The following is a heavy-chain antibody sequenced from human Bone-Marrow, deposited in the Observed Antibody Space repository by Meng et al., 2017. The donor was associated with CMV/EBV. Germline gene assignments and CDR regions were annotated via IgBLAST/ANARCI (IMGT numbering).Heavy chain of an antibody. CDR3: ARGTKQLTSYYDYYGMDV. CDR1: GGSFSGYY. J-gene: IGHJ6*02. Sequence: SETLSLTCAVYGGSFSGYYWSWIRQPPGKGLEWIGEINHSGSTNYNPSLKSRVTISVDTSKNQFSLKLSSVTAADTAVYYCARGTKQLTSYYDYYGMDVWGQGTTVTVSS. V-gene: IGHV4-34*01. D-gene: IGHD2-2*01. CDR2: INHSGST.